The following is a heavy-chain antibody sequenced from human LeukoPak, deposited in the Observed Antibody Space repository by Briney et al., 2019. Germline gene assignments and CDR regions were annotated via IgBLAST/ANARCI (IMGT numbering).Heavy chain of an antibody. V-gene: IGHV3-23*01. D-gene: IGHD3-22*01. CDR3: AKVSPNYYDSSGYYSD. J-gene: IGHJ4*02. CDR2: ISGSGGST. Sequence: GGSLRLSCAASGFTFSSYAMSWVRQAPGKGLEWVSAISGSGGSTYYADSVKGRFTISRDNSKNTLYLQMNSLRAEDTAVHYCAKVSPNYYDSSGYYSDWGQGTLVTVSS. CDR1: GFTFSSYA.